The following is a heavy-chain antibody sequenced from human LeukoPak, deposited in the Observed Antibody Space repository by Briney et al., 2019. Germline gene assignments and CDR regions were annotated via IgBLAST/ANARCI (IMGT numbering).Heavy chain of an antibody. CDR2: ISPYNGDT. D-gene: IGHD1-26*01. CDR3: AKGEGGTYYFDY. Sequence: GASVKVSCKASGYTFTRYGISWVRQAPGQGLEWMGWISPYNGDTKYAQKLQGRVTMTTETSTSTAYMELRSLRSDDTAVYYCAKGEGGTYYFDYWGQGTLVTVSS. CDR1: GYTFTRYG. J-gene: IGHJ4*02. V-gene: IGHV1-18*01.